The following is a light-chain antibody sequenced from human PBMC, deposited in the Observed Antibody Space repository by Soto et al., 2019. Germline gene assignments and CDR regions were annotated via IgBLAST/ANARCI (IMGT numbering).Light chain of an antibody. CDR2: FAS. Sequence: EIVLTQSPATLSVSPGESATLSCRASRSVSSNLAWYQQKPGQSPRLLIYFASTRATGVPARFSGSGSGTEFTLTISSLQSEDFAVYYCQQCKDWPPLTFGGGTKVEIK. V-gene: IGKV3-15*01. CDR1: RSVSSN. J-gene: IGKJ4*01. CDR3: QQCKDWPPLT.